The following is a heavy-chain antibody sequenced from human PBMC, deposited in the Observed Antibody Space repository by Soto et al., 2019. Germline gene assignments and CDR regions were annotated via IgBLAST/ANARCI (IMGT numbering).Heavy chain of an antibody. Sequence: WEILSLPWSVFWGYVSNGSYYRSWIRQPPGKGLGWIGYKYNSGSTNYNPSRQSRDTLSEDTSNDHSSLRLSSVTAADTAVFYCARESDWGSHYLGFRGRGNLGT. CDR2: KYNSGST. V-gene: IGHV4-61*03. CDR3: ARESDWGSHYLGF. J-gene: IGHJ2*01. D-gene: IGHD3-16*01. CDR1: WGYVSNGSYY.